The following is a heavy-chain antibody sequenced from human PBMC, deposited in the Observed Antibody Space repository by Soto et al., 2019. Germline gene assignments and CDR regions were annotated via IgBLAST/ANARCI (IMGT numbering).Heavy chain of an antibody. CDR1: GFNFDDHA. V-gene: IGHV3-9*01. J-gene: IGHJ5*02. CDR2: ISWNSVTI. Sequence: EVQLVESGGGLAQPGWSRRLSCAASGFNFDDHAMHWVRQTPGKGLEWVSGISWNSVTINYADSIKGRFTISRDNAKRTLYLQMNNLRPADTAMYFCVRSSGSQPRAGWFDPWGQRTLVTVS. D-gene: IGHD1-26*01. CDR3: VRSSGSQPRAGWFDP.